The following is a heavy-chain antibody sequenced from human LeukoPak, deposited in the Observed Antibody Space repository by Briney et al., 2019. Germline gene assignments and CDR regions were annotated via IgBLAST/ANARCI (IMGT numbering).Heavy chain of an antibody. V-gene: IGHV3-21*01. J-gene: IGHJ4*02. Sequence: GGSLRLSCAASGFTFSSYSMSWVRQAPGKGREWVSFLSSGSSYIYYADSVKGRLTISRENAKNSVYLQMSSLRAEDTAVYYCARGRGFSYGYKYFDYWGQGTLVTVSS. CDR2: LSSGSSYI. D-gene: IGHD5-18*01. CDR1: GFTFSSYS. CDR3: ARGRGFSYGYKYFDY.